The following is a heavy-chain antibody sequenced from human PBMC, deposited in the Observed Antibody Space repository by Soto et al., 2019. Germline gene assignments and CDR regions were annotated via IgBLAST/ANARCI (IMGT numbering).Heavy chain of an antibody. D-gene: IGHD1-1*01. J-gene: IGHJ5*02. V-gene: IGHV4-31*03. CDR3: ERDVRHYKGRGTYFEWFAP. CDR1: GGSISSHDYY. Sequence: QVQLQESGPGLVKPSQTLSLTCTVSGGSISSHDYYWSWLRQYPGKGLEWIGYIYYTGNTYLNPSLKSRLNISVDTSKNAFCLSLSSVTAAATALYYCERDVRHYKGRGTYFEWFAPWRQGSLFSVSS. CDR2: IYYTGNT.